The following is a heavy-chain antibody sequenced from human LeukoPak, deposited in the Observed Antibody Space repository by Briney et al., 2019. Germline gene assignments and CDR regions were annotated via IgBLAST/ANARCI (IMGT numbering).Heavy chain of an antibody. J-gene: IGHJ5*02. V-gene: IGHV3-74*03. Sequence: GGSLRLSCAASGFTLSNYWMHWVRQAPGKGLVWVSRGEGDGSTSTYADSVKGRFTISRDNSKDTLYLQMNSLRAEDTAVYYCARENYYGSGSRVNWFDPWGQGTLVTVSS. CDR2: GEGDGSTS. D-gene: IGHD3-10*01. CDR3: ARENYYGSGSRVNWFDP. CDR1: GFTLSNYW.